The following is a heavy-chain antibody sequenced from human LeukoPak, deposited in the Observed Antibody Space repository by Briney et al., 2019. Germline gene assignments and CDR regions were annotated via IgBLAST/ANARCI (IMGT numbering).Heavy chain of an antibody. Sequence: GGSLRLSCAVSGFSVSSNYMHWVRQAPGKGLQWVAVIYGAETANYADSVRGRFTISRDNAENTLYLQMNNLRVEDTALYYCGTMANYDSGGYYDSWGLGTLVTVSS. V-gene: IGHV3-53*01. J-gene: IGHJ5*01. CDR3: GTMANYDSGGYYDS. D-gene: IGHD3-22*01. CDR2: IYGAETA. CDR1: GFSVSSNY.